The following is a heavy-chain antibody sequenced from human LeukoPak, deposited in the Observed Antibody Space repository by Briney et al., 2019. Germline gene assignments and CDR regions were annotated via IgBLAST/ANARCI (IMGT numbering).Heavy chain of an antibody. CDR2: ISAYNGNT. CDR1: GYTFTSYG. Sequence: ASVKVSCKASGYTFTSYGISWVRQAPGQGLEWMGWISAYNGNTNYAQKLQGRVTITTDKSTSTAYMELRSLRSEDTAVYYCARSAFVGTNWFDPWGQGTLVIVSS. J-gene: IGHJ5*02. V-gene: IGHV1-18*01. CDR3: ARSAFVGTNWFDP. D-gene: IGHD1-26*01.